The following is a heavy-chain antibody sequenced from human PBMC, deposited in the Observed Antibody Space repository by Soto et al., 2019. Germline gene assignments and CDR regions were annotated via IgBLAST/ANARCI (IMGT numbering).Heavy chain of an antibody. J-gene: IGHJ4*02. CDR1: GASVSSGSFY. CDR3: ARDGDGYNY. CDR2: IYYTGST. Sequence: QVQLQESGPRLVKPSETLSLTCTVSGASVSSGSFYWSWIRQPPGKGLEWVGYIYYTGSTSYSPSLKNRVSISVDTSKNQFSLKLSSVTAADTAMYYCARDGDGYNYWGQGTLVTVSS. V-gene: IGHV4-61*01. D-gene: IGHD5-12*01.